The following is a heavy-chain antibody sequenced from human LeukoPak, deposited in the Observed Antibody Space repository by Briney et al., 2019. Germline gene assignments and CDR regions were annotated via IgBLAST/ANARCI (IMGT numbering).Heavy chain of an antibody. CDR1: GFTFSSYA. Sequence: GGSLRLSCAASGFTFSSYAMSWVRQAPGKGLEWVSSISSSSSYIYYADSVKGRFTISRDNAKNSLYLQMNSLRAEDTAVYYCARDLFELNDYWGQGTLVTVSS. CDR3: ARDLFELNDY. J-gene: IGHJ4*02. V-gene: IGHV3-21*01. CDR2: ISSSSSYI. D-gene: IGHD3-10*01.